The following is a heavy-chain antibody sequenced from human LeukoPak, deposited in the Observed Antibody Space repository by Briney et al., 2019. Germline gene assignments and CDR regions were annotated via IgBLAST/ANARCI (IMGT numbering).Heavy chain of an antibody. D-gene: IGHD6-19*01. V-gene: IGHV3-7*01. CDR1: GFTFSSYW. Sequence: PAVSLRLSCAASGFTFSSYWMSWVRQAPGKGLEWVANIKQDGSEKYYVDSVKGRFTISRDNAKNSLYLQMNSLRADDTAVYYCATAVAGAEYFQHWGQGTLVTVSS. J-gene: IGHJ1*01. CDR2: IKQDGSEK. CDR3: ATAVAGAEYFQH.